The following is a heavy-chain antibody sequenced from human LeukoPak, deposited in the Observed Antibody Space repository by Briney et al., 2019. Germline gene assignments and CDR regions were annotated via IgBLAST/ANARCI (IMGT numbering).Heavy chain of an antibody. CDR2: MSPNSGDT. CDR3: ARGPPNWGYDY. D-gene: IGHD7-27*01. V-gene: IGHV1-8*01. CDR1: GYTFTSYD. J-gene: IGHJ4*02. Sequence: ASAKVSCKASGYTFTSYDFNWVRQATGQRPEWMGWMSPNSGDTGYAQKFQDRVTMTRNTSISTVYMELSSLRSDDTAVYYCARGPPNWGYDYWGPGTLVTVSS.